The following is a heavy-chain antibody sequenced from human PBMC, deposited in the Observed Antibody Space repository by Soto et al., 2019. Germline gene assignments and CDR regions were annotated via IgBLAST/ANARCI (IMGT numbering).Heavy chain of an antibody. J-gene: IGHJ4*02. CDR2: IKSKANGGTT. Sequence: EVQLVESGGGLVKAGESLGVSCAASGCTFSNAWMSWVRQAPGKGLEWVGRIKSKANGGTTDYAAPVKGRFSISRDDSKNTLYLQMNSLKTEDTAVYYCTTDDPINRDWGQGTLVAVSS. CDR1: GCTFSNAW. CDR3: TTDDPINRD. V-gene: IGHV3-15*01.